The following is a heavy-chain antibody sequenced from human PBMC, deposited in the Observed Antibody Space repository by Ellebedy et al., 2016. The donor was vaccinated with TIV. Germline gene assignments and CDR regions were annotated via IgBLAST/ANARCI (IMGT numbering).Heavy chain of an antibody. D-gene: IGHD1-1*01. CDR1: YGSISNYY. J-gene: IGHJ3*02. V-gene: IGHV4-59*08. CDR3: ARSNISCLGKTDAFDI. Sequence: MPGGSLRLSCTVSYGSISNYYWSWIRQPPGKGLEWLGYIVYSGSTTSNPSLKSRLTMSIDTSKKQISLKLSSVTAGDTSVYFCARSNISCLGKTDAFDIWGQGTRVTVSS. CDR2: IVYSGST.